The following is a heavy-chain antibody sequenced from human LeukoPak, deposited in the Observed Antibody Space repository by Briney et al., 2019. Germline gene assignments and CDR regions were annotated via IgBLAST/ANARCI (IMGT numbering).Heavy chain of an antibody. CDR2: ISGSGGST. Sequence: GGSLRLSCAASGFTFSNYGMHWVRQAPGKGLEWVSAISGSGGSTYYADSVKGRFTISRDNSKNTLYLQMNSLRAEDTAVYYCAKETAYSYPLYYFDYWGQGTLVTVSS. CDR1: GFTFSNYG. V-gene: IGHV3-23*01. CDR3: AKETAYSYPLYYFDY. J-gene: IGHJ4*02. D-gene: IGHD4-11*01.